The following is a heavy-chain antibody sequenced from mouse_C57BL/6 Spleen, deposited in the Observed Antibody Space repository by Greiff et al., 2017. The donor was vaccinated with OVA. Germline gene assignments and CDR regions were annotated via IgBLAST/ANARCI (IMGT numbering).Heavy chain of an antibody. CDR3: ARKSDGYYVYFVY. V-gene: IGHV1-18*01. J-gene: IGHJ2*01. CDR2: INPNNGGT. CDR1: GYTFTDYN. Sequence: EVKLQQSGPELVKPGASVKIPCKASGYTFTDYNMDWVKQSHGKSLEWIGDINPNNGGTIYNQKFKGKATLTVDKSSSTAYIELRSLTSEDTAVYYCARKSDGYYVYFVYGRQGTTLTVSS. D-gene: IGHD2-3*01.